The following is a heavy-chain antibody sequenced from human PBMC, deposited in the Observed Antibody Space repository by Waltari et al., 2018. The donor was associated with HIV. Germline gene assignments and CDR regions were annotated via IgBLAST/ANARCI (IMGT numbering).Heavy chain of an antibody. CDR3: AGWTGDFCFDY. CDR1: VYTFTTYY. Sequence: QVQLVQSGAEVKKPGASVKVSCKATVYTFTTYYIHWVRQAPGQGLAWMGVINPSGGRTTYAQKFQGRVTMTRDTSTSTVYMEMSSLRSEDTAVYYCAGWTGDFCFDYWGQGTLVTVSS. V-gene: IGHV1-46*01. CDR2: INPSGGRT. D-gene: IGHD3-3*01. J-gene: IGHJ4*02.